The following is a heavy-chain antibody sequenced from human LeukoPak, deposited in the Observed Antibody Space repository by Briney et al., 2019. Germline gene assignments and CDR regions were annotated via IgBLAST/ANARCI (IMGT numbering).Heavy chain of an antibody. V-gene: IGHV1-69*04. J-gene: IGHJ5*02. Sequence: SVKVSCKASGCTFSSYAISWVRQAPGQGLEWMGRIIPILGIANYARKFQGRVTITADKSTSTAYMELSSLRSEDTAVYYCARDVIPIKSGGYYSMSDPWGQGTLVT. CDR2: IIPILGIA. D-gene: IGHD3-22*01. CDR3: ARDVIPIKSGGYYSMSDP. CDR1: GCTFSSYA.